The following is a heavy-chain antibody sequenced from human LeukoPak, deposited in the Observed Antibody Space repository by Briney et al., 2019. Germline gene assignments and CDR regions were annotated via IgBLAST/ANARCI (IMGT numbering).Heavy chain of an antibody. CDR1: GGSFSGYY. CDR2: IYYSGST. D-gene: IGHD2-15*01. V-gene: IGHV4-34*01. J-gene: IGHJ4*02. Sequence: SETLSLTCAVYGGSFSGYYWSWIRQPPGKGLEWIGSIYYSGSTYYNPSLKSRVTISVDTSKNQFSLKLSSVTAADTAVYYCARVFVVANYYFDYWGQGTLVTVSS. CDR3: ARVFVVANYYFDY.